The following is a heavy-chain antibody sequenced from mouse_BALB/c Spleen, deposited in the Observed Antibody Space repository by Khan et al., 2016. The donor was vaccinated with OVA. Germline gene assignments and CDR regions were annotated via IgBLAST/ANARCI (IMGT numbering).Heavy chain of an antibody. J-gene: IGHJ2*01. CDR1: GYSFTDYN. CDR3: ALIYHYGSGFDY. CDR2: IDPYNGGT. Sequence: IQLVQSGPELVKPGASVKVSCKASGYSFTDYNMFWVKQSLGQSLEWIGYIDPYNGGTNYNQKFMGKATLTVDKSSSTAFMHLNSLTSEDSAVYYCALIYHYGSGFDYWGQGTTLTVSS. V-gene: IGHV1S135*01. D-gene: IGHD1-1*01.